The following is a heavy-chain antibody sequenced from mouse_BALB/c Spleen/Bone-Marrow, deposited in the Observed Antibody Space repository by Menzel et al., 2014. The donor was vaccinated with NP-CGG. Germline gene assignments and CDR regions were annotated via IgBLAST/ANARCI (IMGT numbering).Heavy chain of an antibody. Sequence: QVQLKESGPELVKPGASVKISCKASGYAFSSSWMNWVKQRPGQGLEWIGRIYPGDGDTNYNGKFKGKATLTADISSSTAYMQLSSLTSVDSAVYFCARDGYGKRNYFDYWGQGTTLTVSS. CDR1: GYAFSSSW. J-gene: IGHJ2*01. D-gene: IGHD2-1*01. CDR3: ARDGYGKRNYFDY. CDR2: IYPGDGDT. V-gene: IGHV1-82*01.